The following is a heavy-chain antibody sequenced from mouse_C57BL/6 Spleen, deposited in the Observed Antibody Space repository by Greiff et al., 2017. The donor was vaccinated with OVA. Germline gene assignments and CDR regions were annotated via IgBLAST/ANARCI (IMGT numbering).Heavy chain of an antibody. CDR2: ISYDGSN. CDR3: ARHYGSSYYYAMDY. J-gene: IGHJ4*01. D-gene: IGHD1-1*01. CDR1: GYSITSGYY. V-gene: IGHV3-6*01. Sequence: EVQRVESGPGLVKPSQSLSLTCSVTGYSITSGYYWNWIRQFPGNKLEWMGYISYDGSNNYNPSLKNRISITRDTSKNQFFLKLNSVTTEDTATYYCARHYGSSYYYAMDYWGQGTSVTVSS.